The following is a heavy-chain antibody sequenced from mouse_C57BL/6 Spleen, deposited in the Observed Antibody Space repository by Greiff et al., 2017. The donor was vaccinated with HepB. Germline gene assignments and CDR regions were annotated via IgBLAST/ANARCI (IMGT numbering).Heavy chain of an antibody. J-gene: IGHJ4*01. CDR1: GFSLTSYG. V-gene: IGHV2-6*03. Sequence: VQLQQSGPGLVAPSQSLSITCTVSGFSLTSYGVHWVRQPPGKGLEWLVVIWSDGSTTYNSALKSRLSISKDNSKSQVFLKMNSLQADDTAMYDCARGIYYGYDDAMDYWGQGTSVTVSS. CDR2: IWSDGST. D-gene: IGHD2-2*01. CDR3: ARGIYYGYDDAMDY.